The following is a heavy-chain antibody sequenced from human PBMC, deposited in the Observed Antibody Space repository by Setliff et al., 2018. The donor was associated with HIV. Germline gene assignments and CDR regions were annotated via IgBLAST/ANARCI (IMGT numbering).Heavy chain of an antibody. V-gene: IGHV4-39*01. CDR2: IYYSGST. CDR3: ARTARDNTVIVVVIKPCWYFDL. CDR1: GGSISSSSYY. Sequence: SETLSLTCTVSGGSISSSSYYWGWIRQPPGKGLEWIGRIYYSGSTYYNPSLKSRVTITVDTSKNKYFLKLSSVPAADTAVYYCARTARDNTVIVVVIKPCWYFDLWGRGTLVTVSS. J-gene: IGHJ2*01. D-gene: IGHD3-22*01.